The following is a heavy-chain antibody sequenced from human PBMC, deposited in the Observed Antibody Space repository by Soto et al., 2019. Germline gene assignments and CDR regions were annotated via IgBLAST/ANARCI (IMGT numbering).Heavy chain of an antibody. Sequence: SETLSLTCTVSGGSISSYYWSWIRQPPGKGLEWIGYIYYSGSTNYNPSLKSRVTISVDTSKNQFSLKLSSVTATDTAGYYCARRRGYSYGLIDYWGQGTLVTVSS. V-gene: IGHV4-59*01. CDR2: IYYSGST. CDR1: GGSISSYY. CDR3: ARRRGYSYGLIDY. D-gene: IGHD5-18*01. J-gene: IGHJ4*02.